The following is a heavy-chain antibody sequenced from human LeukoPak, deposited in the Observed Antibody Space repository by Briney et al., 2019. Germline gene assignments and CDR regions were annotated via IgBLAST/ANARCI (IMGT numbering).Heavy chain of an antibody. Sequence: SETLSLTCAVYGGSFSGYYWSWIRQTPGKGLEWIGEINHNGSTNYNPSLKSRVTISVDTSKNQFSLKLSSVTAADTAVYYCARIYERGAFDIWGQGTMVTVSS. V-gene: IGHV4-34*01. CDR2: INHNGST. J-gene: IGHJ3*02. CDR1: GGSFSGYY. CDR3: ARIYERGAFDI. D-gene: IGHD1-1*01.